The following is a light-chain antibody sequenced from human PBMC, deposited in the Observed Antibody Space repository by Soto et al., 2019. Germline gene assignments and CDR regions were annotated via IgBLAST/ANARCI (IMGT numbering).Light chain of an antibody. CDR3: HQYNYSPGT. CDR2: GTS. Sequence: EIVLTQSPGTLSLSPGERATLSCRASESVGSSYLAWYQQRPGQAPGLLIFGTSSRATGIPDRFSGSGSGTDFTLTISRLGPEDFAVYYCHQYNYSPGTFGQGTKLEIK. V-gene: IGKV3-20*01. CDR1: ESVGSSY. J-gene: IGKJ2*01.